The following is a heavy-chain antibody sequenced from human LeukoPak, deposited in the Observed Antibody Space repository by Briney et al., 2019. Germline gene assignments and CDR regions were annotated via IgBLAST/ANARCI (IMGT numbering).Heavy chain of an antibody. CDR3: AKDGDYIDY. V-gene: IGHV3-74*01. J-gene: IGHJ4*02. CDR1: GFTFSSYW. Sequence: PGGSLRLSCAVSGFTFSSYWMHWVRQAPGKGLVWVARINGDGSSTRYADSVKGRFTISRDNAKNTLFLQMNSLRAEDTAVYYCAKDGDYIDYWGQGTLVTVAS. D-gene: IGHD4-17*01. CDR2: INGDGSST.